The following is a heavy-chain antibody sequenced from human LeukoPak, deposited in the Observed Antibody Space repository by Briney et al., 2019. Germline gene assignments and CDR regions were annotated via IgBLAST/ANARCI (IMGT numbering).Heavy chain of an antibody. CDR1: GFMFSSYW. J-gene: IGHJ4*02. CDR2: IKEDGSEK. CDR3: ALPRDRWQTVPPDY. V-gene: IGHV3-7*01. Sequence: GGSLRLSCAASGFMFSSYWMSWVRQAPGKGLEWVADIKEDGSEKSYVDSVKGRFTISRDNAKNSLYLQMNSLRAEDTAVYYCALPRDRWQTVPPDYWGQGTLVTVSS. D-gene: IGHD4-23*01.